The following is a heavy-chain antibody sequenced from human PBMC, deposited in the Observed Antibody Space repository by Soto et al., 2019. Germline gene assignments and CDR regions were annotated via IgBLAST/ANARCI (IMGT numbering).Heavy chain of an antibody. V-gene: IGHV2-5*01. D-gene: IGHD6-6*01. CDR3: ARGLATLPVFAFDI. CDR1: GFSLSTSGVG. CDR2: IYWSGDE. J-gene: IGHJ3*02. Sequence: QGTLKESGPTLVKPTQTLTLTCSFSGFSLSTSGVGVGWIRQPPGKALEWLALIYWSGDEHYRPSLKSRLSISTDTSKNYVVIIMTEMDPVDTATYYCARGLATLPVFAFDIWGQGTMVTVSS.